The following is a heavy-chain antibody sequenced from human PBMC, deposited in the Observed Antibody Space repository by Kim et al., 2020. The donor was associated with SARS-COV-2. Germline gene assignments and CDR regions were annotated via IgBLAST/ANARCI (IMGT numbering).Heavy chain of an antibody. J-gene: IGHJ6*02. CDR1: GFTFSTYW. Sequence: GGSLRLSCGASGFTFSTYWMSWVRQAPGKGLEWVANINQNGGEKNYVDSVKGRFTISRDNGKNSLDLQMNSLRDEDTAVYYCARDYYGSGGGMDVWGQCTTVTVPS. V-gene: IGHV3-7*01. D-gene: IGHD3-10*01. CDR2: INQNGGEK. CDR3: ARDYYGSGGGMDV.